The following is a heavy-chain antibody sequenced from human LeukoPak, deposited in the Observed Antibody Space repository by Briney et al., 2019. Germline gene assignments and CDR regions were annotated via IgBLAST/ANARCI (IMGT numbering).Heavy chain of an antibody. D-gene: IGHD1-26*01. Sequence: GKSLRLSCVVSGFTLSSHGMHWVRQAPGKGLEWVAVISSDGGRKSYADSVKGRFTISRDNSKNTLYLQMDSLRVEDTAIYYCARDRAWDYLDSWDQGPLVTVSS. V-gene: IGHV3-30*03. CDR1: GFTLSSHG. CDR2: ISSDGGRK. CDR3: ARDRAWDYLDS. J-gene: IGHJ4*02.